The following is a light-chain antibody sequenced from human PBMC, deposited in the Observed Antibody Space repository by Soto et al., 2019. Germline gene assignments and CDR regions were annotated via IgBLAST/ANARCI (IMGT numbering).Light chain of an antibody. CDR1: QSVSSN. CDR3: QQDNNWPPWT. V-gene: IGKV3-15*01. CDR2: GAS. J-gene: IGKJ1*01. Sequence: EIVMTQSPATLSVSPGERATLSCRASQSVSSNLAWSQQKPGQAPRLLIYGASTRATGIPARFSGSVSGTEFALTISSLQSEDFAVYYCQQDNNWPPWTFGQGTKVEIK.